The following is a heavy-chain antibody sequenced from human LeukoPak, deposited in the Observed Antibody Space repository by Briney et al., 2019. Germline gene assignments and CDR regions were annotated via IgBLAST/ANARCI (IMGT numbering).Heavy chain of an antibody. D-gene: IGHD4-23*01. V-gene: IGHV3-21*01. Sequence: GGSLRLSCAASGFTFSTYAINWVRQAPGKGLEWVSSINSAGTSKKYADSLKGRFTISRDNAKNSLFLQLSSLRDEDTAVYYCSRGRNAGGPYYSDYWGQGTLVTVSS. CDR3: SRGRNAGGPYYSDY. J-gene: IGHJ4*02. CDR2: INSAGTSK. CDR1: GFTFSTYA.